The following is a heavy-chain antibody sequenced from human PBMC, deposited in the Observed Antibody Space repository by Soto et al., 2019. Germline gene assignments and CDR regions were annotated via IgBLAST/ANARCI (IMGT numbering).Heavy chain of an antibody. CDR3: ARLASGWQYYYFDF. D-gene: IGHD6-19*01. J-gene: IGHJ2*01. Sequence: SETLSLTCAVYGGSFSPYFWSWIRQPPGKGLEWIGEINHSGSTNCNPSLTRRATLSVDTSKNQVSLKLTSVTAADTAVYYCARLASGWQYYYFDFWGRDTPVTVSS. CDR2: INHSGST. V-gene: IGHV4-34*01. CDR1: GGSFSPYF.